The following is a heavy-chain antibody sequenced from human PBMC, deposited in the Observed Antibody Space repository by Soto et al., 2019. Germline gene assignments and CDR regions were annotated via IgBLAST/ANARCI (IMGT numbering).Heavy chain of an antibody. CDR2: VNPILSMS. CDR1: GDTFSFYS. J-gene: IGHJ4*02. V-gene: IGHV1-69*04. CDR3: STSYGSGSRAFDY. Sequence: QVQLVQSGAEVKRPGSSVKVSCKASGDTFSFYSINWVRQAPGLGLEWMGRVNPILSMSNYAQRFQGRVTMTADKSTSTAYMDLSGLLSADTAMYYCSTSYGSGSRAFDYWGQGALVTVSS. D-gene: IGHD3-10*01.